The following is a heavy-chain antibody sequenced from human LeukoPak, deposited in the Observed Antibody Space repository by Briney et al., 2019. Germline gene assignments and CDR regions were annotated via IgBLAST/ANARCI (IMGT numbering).Heavy chain of an antibody. CDR3: AKGGEMATN. CDR2: ISYDGSNK. Sequence: PGRSLRLSCAGSGFTFSSYGMHWVRQAPGKGLEWVAVISYDGSNKYYADSVKGRFTISRDNSKNTLYLQMNSLRAEDTAVYYCAKGGEMATNWGQGTLVTVSS. J-gene: IGHJ4*02. V-gene: IGHV3-30*18. D-gene: IGHD5-24*01. CDR1: GFTFSSYG.